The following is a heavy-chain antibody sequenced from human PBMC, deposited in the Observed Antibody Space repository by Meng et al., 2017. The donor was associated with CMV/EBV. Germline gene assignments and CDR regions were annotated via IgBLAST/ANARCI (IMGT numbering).Heavy chain of an antibody. CDR3: TTPIYSYGPPFGY. J-gene: IGHJ4*02. V-gene: IGHV3-15*01. CDR2: IKSKTDGGTT. D-gene: IGHD5-18*01. CDR1: GFTFSNAW. Sequence: SGFTFSNAWMSWFRQDPGKGLEWVGRIKSKTDGGTTDYAAPVKGIFTISRDDSKTTLYLQMNSLKTEDTAVYYCTTPIYSYGPPFGYWGQGTLVTVSS.